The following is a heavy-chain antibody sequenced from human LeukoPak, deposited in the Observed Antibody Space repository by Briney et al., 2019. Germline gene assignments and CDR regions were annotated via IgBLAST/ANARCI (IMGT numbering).Heavy chain of an antibody. CDR3: ARNYYDILTGYYRLDP. Sequence: GASVKVSCKASGGTFSSYAISWVRQAPGQGLEWMGRIIPIFGIANYAQKFQGRVRITADKSTSTAYMELSSLRSEDTAVYYCARNYYDILTGYYRLDPWGQGTLVTVSS. J-gene: IGHJ5*02. V-gene: IGHV1-69*04. D-gene: IGHD3-9*01. CDR2: IIPIFGIA. CDR1: GGTFSSYA.